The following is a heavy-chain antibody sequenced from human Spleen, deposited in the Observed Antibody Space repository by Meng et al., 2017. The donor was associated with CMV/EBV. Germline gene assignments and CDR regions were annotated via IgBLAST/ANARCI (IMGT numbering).Heavy chain of an antibody. CDR1: GYTFTSYY. V-gene: IGHV1-46*01. Sequence: ASVKVSCKASGYTFTSYYMHWVRQAPGQGLEWMGIINPRDGSSSYAQKFQGRVIMTRDTSTSTVYMELSSLRSEDTAVYYCARDREVEGQLDAFGIWGQGTMVTVSS. CDR2: INPRDGSS. CDR3: ARDREVEGQLDAFGI. J-gene: IGHJ3*02. D-gene: IGHD6-6*01.